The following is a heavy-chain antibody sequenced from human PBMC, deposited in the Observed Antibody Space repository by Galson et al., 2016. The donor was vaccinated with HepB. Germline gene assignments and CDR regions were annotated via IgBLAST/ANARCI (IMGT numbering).Heavy chain of an antibody. Sequence: SLRLSCAVSGFTFSDYHMSWIRQAPGEGLEWVSFISSSGNSIYYADSVKGRFTISRDNAERSMYLQMSSLRAEDTAVYYCARVLRQQLHPGHDYWGQGTLVTVSS. D-gene: IGHD6-13*01. J-gene: IGHJ4*02. CDR2: ISSSGNSI. CDR1: GFTFSDYH. CDR3: ARVLRQQLHPGHDY. V-gene: IGHV3-11*04.